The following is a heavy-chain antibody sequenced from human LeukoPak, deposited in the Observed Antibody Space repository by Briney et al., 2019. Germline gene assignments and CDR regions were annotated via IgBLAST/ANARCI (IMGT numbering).Heavy chain of an antibody. CDR2: IYYSGST. CDR1: GGSISSYY. Sequence: SETLSLTCTVSGGSISSYYWSWIRQPPGKGLEWIGYIYYSGSTYYNPSLKSRVTISVDTSKNQFSLKLSSVTAADTAVYYCAREVVVPAAIGVRAFDIWGQGTMVTVSS. D-gene: IGHD2-2*01. J-gene: IGHJ3*02. V-gene: IGHV4-59*12. CDR3: AREVVVPAAIGVRAFDI.